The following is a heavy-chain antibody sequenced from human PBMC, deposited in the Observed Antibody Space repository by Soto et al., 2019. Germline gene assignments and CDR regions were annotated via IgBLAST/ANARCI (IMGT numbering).Heavy chain of an antibody. D-gene: IGHD6-13*01. V-gene: IGHV1-69*01. Sequence: QAQVVQSGAEVRKPGSSVKLSCKASAGTFNSYAIAWVRQAPGQGLAWMGGIFPYYNTLHSAQKFQDRVTITADDSTNTVYMELSSLRSDDTAVYFCASGASRWYPYFFDSWAQGTLVTVSS. CDR2: IFPYYNTL. J-gene: IGHJ4*02. CDR1: AGTFNSYA. CDR3: ASGASRWYPYFFDS.